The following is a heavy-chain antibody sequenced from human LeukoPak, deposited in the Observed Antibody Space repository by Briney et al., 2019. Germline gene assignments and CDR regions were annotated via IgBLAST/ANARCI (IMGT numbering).Heavy chain of an antibody. V-gene: IGHV4-39*07. Sequence: SETLSLTCTVSGGSISSSSYYWGWIRQPPGKGLEWIGSIYYSGSTYYNPSLKSRVTISVDTSKNQFSLKLSSVTAADTAVYYCARNYGSGGAFDIWGQGTMVTVSS. J-gene: IGHJ3*02. CDR2: IYYSGST. D-gene: IGHD3-10*01. CDR1: GGSISSSSYY. CDR3: ARNYGSGGAFDI.